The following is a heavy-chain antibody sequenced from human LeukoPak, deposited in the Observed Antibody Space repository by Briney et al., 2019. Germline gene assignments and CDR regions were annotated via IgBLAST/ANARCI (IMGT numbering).Heavy chain of an antibody. CDR2: ISPSGGST. CDR3: SRDLKSGSFGILGN. Sequence: ASVKVSCKASGYTFTSYYVHWVRQAPGQGLEWMGTISPSGGSTSYAQKFQGRVTMTRDTSTTTIYMELSSLRSEDTAVYYCSRDLKSGSFGILGNWGQGTLVTVSS. D-gene: IGHD1-26*01. V-gene: IGHV1-46*01. CDR1: GYTFTSYY. J-gene: IGHJ4*02.